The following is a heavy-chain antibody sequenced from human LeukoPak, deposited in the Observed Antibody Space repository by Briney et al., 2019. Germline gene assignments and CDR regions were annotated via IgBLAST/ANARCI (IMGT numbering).Heavy chain of an antibody. V-gene: IGHV1-3*01. Sequence: ASVKVSCKASGFTFSHHAMNWVRQARGQRLGWMGWINAGNGKTKYSQKIQDRVTITRDTSASTTYMELNSLRSEDTAIYYCARGVWSSHNKEYFFDYWGQGTLVTVSS. CDR2: INAGNGKT. J-gene: IGHJ4*02. CDR3: ARGVWSSHNKEYFFDY. D-gene: IGHD6-19*01. CDR1: GFTFSHHA.